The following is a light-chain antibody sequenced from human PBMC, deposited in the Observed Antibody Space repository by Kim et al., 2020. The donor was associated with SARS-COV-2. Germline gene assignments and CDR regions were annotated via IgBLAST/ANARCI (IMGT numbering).Light chain of an antibody. CDR1: QSVSSY. CDR3: QQRSNWLT. Sequence: SLAPGGRATLSCRASQSVSSYLAWYQQKPGQAPRLLIYDASNRATGIPARFSGSGSGTDFTLTISSLEPEDFAVYYCQQRSNWLTFGGGTKVEIK. V-gene: IGKV3-11*01. J-gene: IGKJ4*01. CDR2: DAS.